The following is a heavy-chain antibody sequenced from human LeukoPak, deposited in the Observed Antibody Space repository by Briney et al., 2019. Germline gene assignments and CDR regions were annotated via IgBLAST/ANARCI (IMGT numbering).Heavy chain of an antibody. V-gene: IGHV1-18*01. Sequence: ASVKVSCTASGYTFTSYGISWVRQAPGQGLEWMGWISAYNGNTNYAQKLQGRVTMTTDTSTSTAYMELRSLRSDDTAVYYCARETPAAIFLVYYYYGMDVWGQGTTVTVSS. CDR1: GYTFTSYG. J-gene: IGHJ6*02. CDR2: ISAYNGNT. D-gene: IGHD2-2*01. CDR3: ARETPAAIFLVYYYYGMDV.